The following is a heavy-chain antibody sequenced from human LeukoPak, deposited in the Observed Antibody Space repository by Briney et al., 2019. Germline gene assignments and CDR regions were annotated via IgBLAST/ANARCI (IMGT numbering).Heavy chain of an antibody. CDR1: GGSISSGGYY. V-gene: IGHV4-31*03. Sequence: SETLSLTCTVSGGSISSGGYYWSWIRQHPGKGLEWIGYIYYSGSTYYNPSLRSRVTMPVDTSKNQFSLKLSSVTAADTAVYYCARGVRDFGELLYYFDYWGQGTLVTVSS. CDR2: IYYSGST. D-gene: IGHD3-10*01. CDR3: ARGVRDFGELLYYFDY. J-gene: IGHJ4*02.